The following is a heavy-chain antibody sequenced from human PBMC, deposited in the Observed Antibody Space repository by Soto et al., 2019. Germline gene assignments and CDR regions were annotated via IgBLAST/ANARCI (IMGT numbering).Heavy chain of an antibody. J-gene: IGHJ4*02. D-gene: IGHD6-19*01. CDR1: GFTFRNYG. Sequence: GGSLRLSCAASGFTFRNYGMHWVRQAPGKGLQWVAVIWYYGRNRYYADSVKDRFAISRDNSKNALYLEMNSLRAEDTAVYYCAREGGSGWPFDYWGQGT. CDR2: IWYYGRNR. CDR3: AREGGSGWPFDY. V-gene: IGHV3-33*01.